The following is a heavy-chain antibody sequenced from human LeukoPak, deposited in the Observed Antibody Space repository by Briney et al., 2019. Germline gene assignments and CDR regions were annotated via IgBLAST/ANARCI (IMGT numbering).Heavy chain of an antibody. J-gene: IGHJ6*02. V-gene: IGHV3-33*08. D-gene: IGHD5-12*01. CDR1: GFTFCSYA. CDR3: ARANTYDSNYYYGMDV. CDR2: IWHDGSNK. Sequence: GGSLRLSCAASGFTFCSYAMHWVRQAPGKGLEWVAVIWHDGSNKYYADSVKGRFTISRDNSKNTLYLQMNSLRAEDTAVYYCARANTYDSNYYYGMDVWGQGTTVTVSS.